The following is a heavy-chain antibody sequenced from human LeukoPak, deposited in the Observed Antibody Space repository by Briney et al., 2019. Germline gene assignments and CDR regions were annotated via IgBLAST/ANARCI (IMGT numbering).Heavy chain of an antibody. CDR1: GYSFTSYG. Sequence: ASVKVSCKTSGYSFTSYGISWVRQAPGQRLEWMGWISATNGNTKYTQRLQGRVTMTTDTSTRTAYMELRSLRSDDTAIYYCARDMSFAVSMVSPDYWGQGTLVTVSS. D-gene: IGHD2-8*01. CDR3: ARDMSFAVSMVSPDY. J-gene: IGHJ4*02. CDR2: ISATNGNT. V-gene: IGHV1-18*01.